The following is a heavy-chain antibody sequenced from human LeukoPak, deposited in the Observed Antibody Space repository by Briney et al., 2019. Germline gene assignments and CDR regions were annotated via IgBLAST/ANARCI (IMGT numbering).Heavy chain of an antibody. J-gene: IGHJ4*02. V-gene: IGHV1-2*02. Sequence: ASVKVSCKASGYTFTEYYMHWVRQAPGQGLEWMGWINPNSGGANYAEKLQGRVTMTRDTSISTAYVELSRLRYDDTALYYCARGQSLNDYWGQGTLVTVSS. CDR3: ARGQSLNDY. CDR2: INPNSGGA. CDR1: GYTFTEYY.